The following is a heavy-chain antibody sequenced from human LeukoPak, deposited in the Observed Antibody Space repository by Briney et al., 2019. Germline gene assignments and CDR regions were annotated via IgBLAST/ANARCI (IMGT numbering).Heavy chain of an antibody. Sequence: GGSLRLSCAASGFTFSRYYWMHWVRQAPGKGLVWVSRINSDGADSVKGRFTISRDNAKNTLYLQMNSLRAEDTAVYYCAKAGDNSDNYGAFDIWGQGTMVTVSS. V-gene: IGHV3-74*01. CDR2: INSDG. CDR3: AKAGDNSDNYGAFDI. D-gene: IGHD3-22*01. J-gene: IGHJ3*02. CDR1: GFTFSRYYW.